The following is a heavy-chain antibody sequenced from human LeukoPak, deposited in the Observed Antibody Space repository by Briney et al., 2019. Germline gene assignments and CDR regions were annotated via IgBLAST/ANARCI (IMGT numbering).Heavy chain of an antibody. D-gene: IGHD3-10*02. Sequence: GGSLRLSCAASGFTFSSYEMNWVRQAPGEGREGGSYISSRGSTIYYADSVKGRFTISRDNAKTSLYLQMNSLRPEDTAVYYCAELGIPMIGGVWGKATTVTISS. CDR3: AELGIPMIGGV. J-gene: IGHJ6*04. CDR2: ISSRGSTI. CDR1: GFTFSSYE. V-gene: IGHV3-48*03.